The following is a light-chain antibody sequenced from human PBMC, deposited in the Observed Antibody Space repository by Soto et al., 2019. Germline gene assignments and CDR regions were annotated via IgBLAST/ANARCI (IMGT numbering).Light chain of an antibody. J-gene: IGLJ1*01. CDR2: TSN. Sequence: QSVLTQPPSASGTPGQRVTISCSGSNSNIGSNKVNWYQQPPGTAPKLLIYTSNQRPSGVPDRFSGSKSGTSASLAISGLQSEDEADYYCATWDDSLHGYVFGTGTKSPS. CDR3: ATWDDSLHGYV. CDR1: NSNIGSNK. V-gene: IGLV1-44*01.